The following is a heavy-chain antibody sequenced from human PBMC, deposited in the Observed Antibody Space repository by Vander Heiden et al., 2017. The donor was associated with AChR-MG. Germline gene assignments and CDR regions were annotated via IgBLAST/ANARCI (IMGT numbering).Heavy chain of an antibody. J-gene: IGHJ3*02. Sequence: EVQLVESGGGLVQPGGSLRLPCAASGFTFSSYSMNWVRQAPGKGLEWVSYISSSSSTIYYADSVKGRFTISRDNAKNSLYLQMNSLRDEDTAVYYCARDSSGWYGDFPDIWGQGTMVTVSS. CDR2: ISSSSSTI. D-gene: IGHD6-19*01. CDR3: ARDSSGWYGDFPDI. CDR1: GFTFSSYS. V-gene: IGHV3-48*02.